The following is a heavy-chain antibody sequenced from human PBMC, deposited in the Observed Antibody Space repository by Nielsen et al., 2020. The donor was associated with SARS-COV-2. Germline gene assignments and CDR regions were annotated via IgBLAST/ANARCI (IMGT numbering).Heavy chain of an antibody. V-gene: IGHV3-9*01. Sequence: SLKISCAASGFTFDDYAMHWVRQAPGKGLEWVSGISWNSGSIGYADSVKGRFTISRDNAKNSLYLQMNSLRAEDTALYYCAKGVTQGAFDIWGQGTMVTVSS. D-gene: IGHD3-10*01. J-gene: IGHJ3*02. CDR3: AKGVTQGAFDI. CDR1: GFTFDDYA. CDR2: ISWNSGSI.